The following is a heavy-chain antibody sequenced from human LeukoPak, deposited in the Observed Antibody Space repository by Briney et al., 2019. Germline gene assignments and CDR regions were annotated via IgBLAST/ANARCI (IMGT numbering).Heavy chain of an antibody. V-gene: IGHV4-34*01. CDR2: INHSGST. D-gene: IGHD1-1*01. J-gene: IGHJ4*02. CDR1: GGSFSGYY. CDR3: ARHRAGTLIDY. Sequence: SETLSLXCAVYGGSFSGYYWSWIRQPPGKGLEWIGEINHSGSTYYNPSLKSRVTISVDTSKNQFSLKLSSVTAADTAVYYCARHRAGTLIDYWGQGTLVTVSS.